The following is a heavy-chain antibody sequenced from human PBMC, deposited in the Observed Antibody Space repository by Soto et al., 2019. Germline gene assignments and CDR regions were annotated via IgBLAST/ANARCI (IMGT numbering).Heavy chain of an antibody. V-gene: IGHV4-34*01. CDR3: ARGSRDGYNCY. CDR1: GGSFSGYY. J-gene: IGHJ4*02. D-gene: IGHD5-12*01. CDR2: INHSGST. Sequence: PSETLSLTCAVYGGSFSGYYWSWIRQPPGKGLEWIGEINHSGSTNYNPSLKSRVTISVDTSKNQFSLKLSSVTAADTAVYYCARGSRDGYNCYWGQGTLVTVSS.